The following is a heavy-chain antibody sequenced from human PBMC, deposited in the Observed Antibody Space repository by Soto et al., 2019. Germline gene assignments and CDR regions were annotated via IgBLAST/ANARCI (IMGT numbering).Heavy chain of an antibody. CDR2: IYYSGST. Sequence: SETLSLTCTVSGGSISSYYWSWIRQPPGKGLEWIGYIYYSGSTNYNPSLKSRVTISVDTSKNQFSLKLSSVTAADTAVYYCARGGDIVATIGYYYMDVWGKGTTVTVSS. J-gene: IGHJ6*03. D-gene: IGHD5-12*01. V-gene: IGHV4-59*01. CDR3: ARGGDIVATIGYYYMDV. CDR1: GGSISSYY.